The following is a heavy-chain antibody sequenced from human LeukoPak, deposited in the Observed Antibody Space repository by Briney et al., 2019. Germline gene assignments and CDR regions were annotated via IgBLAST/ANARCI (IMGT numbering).Heavy chain of an antibody. J-gene: IGHJ4*02. Sequence: ASVKVSCKASGHGFTNYFIHWVRQAPGQGTEWMGLINPSGGGTTYAQKFQGRVTMTRDTSTGTVYMELSSLTSDDTAAYYCATEIPGTCYFPYWGQGTRVTVSS. CDR2: INPSGGGT. CDR1: GHGFTNYF. CDR3: ATEIPGTCYFPY. V-gene: IGHV1-46*01. D-gene: IGHD1-1*01.